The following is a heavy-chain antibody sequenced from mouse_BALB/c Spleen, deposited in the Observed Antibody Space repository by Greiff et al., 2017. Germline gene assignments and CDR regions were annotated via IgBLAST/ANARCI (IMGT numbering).Heavy chain of an antibody. CDR1: GFTFSSYG. CDR3: ARQGNYWYFDV. V-gene: IGHV5-6*01. J-gene: IGHJ1*01. Sequence: DVQLVESGGGLVKPGGSLKLSCAASGFTFSSYGMSWVRQTPDKRLEWVATISSGGSYTYYPDSVKGRFTISRDNAKNTLYLQMSSLKSEDTAMYYCARQGNYWYFDVWGAGTTVTVSS. CDR2: ISSGGSYT. D-gene: IGHD2-1*01.